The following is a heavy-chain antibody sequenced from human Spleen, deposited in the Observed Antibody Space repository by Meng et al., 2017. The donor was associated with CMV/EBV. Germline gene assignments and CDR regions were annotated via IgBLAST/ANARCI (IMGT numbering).Heavy chain of an antibody. J-gene: IGHJ4*02. D-gene: IGHD1-20*01. CDR1: GYSFPSVW. V-gene: IGHV5-51*01. CDR3: ARRNSPYGNNYYFDF. CDR2: IYAGDSDS. Sequence: GESLKISCKIFGYSFPSVWIGWVRQTPGEGLEWMGFIYAGDSDSTYSPSFQGQVTFSADASISTAYLQWSSLKASDTAMYFCARRNSPYGNNYYFDFWGQGTLVTVSS.